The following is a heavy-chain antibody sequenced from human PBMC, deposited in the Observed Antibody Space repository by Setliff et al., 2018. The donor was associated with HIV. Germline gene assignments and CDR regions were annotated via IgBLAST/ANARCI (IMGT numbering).Heavy chain of an antibody. V-gene: IGHV1-69*10. Sequence: SVKVSCKASGGTFSSYAISWVRQAPGQGLEWMGGIIPILGIANYAQKFQGRVTITADKSTSTAYMELSSLRSEDTAVYYCAREPRGSSSWHHNDAFDIWGQGTRVTVSS. CDR2: IIPILGIA. J-gene: IGHJ3*02. CDR1: GGTFSSYA. CDR3: AREPRGSSSWHHNDAFDI. D-gene: IGHD6-13*01.